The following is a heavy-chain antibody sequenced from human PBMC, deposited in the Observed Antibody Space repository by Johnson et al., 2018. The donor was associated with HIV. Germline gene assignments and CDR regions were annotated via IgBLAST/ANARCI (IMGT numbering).Heavy chain of an antibody. CDR1: GFTFDDYG. CDR2: INWNGGST. J-gene: IGHJ3*02. CDR3: AKAVGGYAFDI. D-gene: IGHD1-26*01. Sequence: VQLVESGGGLVKPGGSLRLSCAASGFTFDDYGMSWVRQAPGKGLEWVSGINWNGGSTGYADSVKGRFTISRDNAKNSLYLQMNSLRVEDTAVYYCAKAVGGYAFDIWGQGTMVTVSS. V-gene: IGHV3-20*04.